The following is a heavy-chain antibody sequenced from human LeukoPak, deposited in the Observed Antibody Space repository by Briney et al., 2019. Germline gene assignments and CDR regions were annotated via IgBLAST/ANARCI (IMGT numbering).Heavy chain of an antibody. J-gene: IGHJ4*02. Sequence: GGSLRLSCAASGFTLSAYSMNWVRQAPGKGLEWVSYISYSSSTIDYAASVKGRFTISRDNAKNSLFLQMNSLRAEDTAVYYCAREGDNTGYQYFDYWGQGALVTVSS. CDR2: ISYSSSTI. CDR3: AREGDNTGYQYFDY. D-gene: IGHD3-22*01. CDR1: GFTLSAYS. V-gene: IGHV3-48*04.